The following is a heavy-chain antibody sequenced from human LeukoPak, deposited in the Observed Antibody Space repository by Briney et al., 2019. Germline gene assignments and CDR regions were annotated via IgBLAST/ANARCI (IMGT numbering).Heavy chain of an antibody. Sequence: SVKVSCKASGGTFSSYAISWVRQAPGQGLEWMGGIIPIFGTANYAQKFQGRVTITTDESTSTAYMELRSMRSEDMAVYYCARDEIRFLEWLPLFDYWGQGTVVTVSS. V-gene: IGHV1-69*05. CDR2: IIPIFGTA. CDR3: ARDEIRFLEWLPLFDY. D-gene: IGHD3-3*01. J-gene: IGHJ4*02. CDR1: GGTFSSYA.